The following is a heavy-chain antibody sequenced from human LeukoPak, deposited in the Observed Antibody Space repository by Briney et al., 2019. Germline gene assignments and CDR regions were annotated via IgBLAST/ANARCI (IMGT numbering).Heavy chain of an antibody. CDR3: ARGGGYSPRQQFDY. Sequence: ASVKVSCKASGYTFTSYAMHWVRQAPGQRLEWMGWINAGNGNTKYSQEFQGRVTMTRDTSRSTVYMELSSLRSEDTAVYYCARGGGYSPRQQFDYWGQGTLVTVSS. CDR2: INAGNGNT. CDR1: GYTFTSYA. J-gene: IGHJ4*02. V-gene: IGHV1-3*03. D-gene: IGHD5-18*01.